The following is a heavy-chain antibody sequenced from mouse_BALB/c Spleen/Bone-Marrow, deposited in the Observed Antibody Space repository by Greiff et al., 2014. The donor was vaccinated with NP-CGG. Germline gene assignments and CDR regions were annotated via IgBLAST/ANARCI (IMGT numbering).Heavy chain of an antibody. D-gene: IGHD1-1*01. J-gene: IGHJ2*01. CDR1: GYSFTGYA. CDR2: INPHNVGT. CDR3: ARGGYYEALSY. Sequence: DVKLVESGPELVKPGASMKISCKASGYSFTGYAINWVKQSHGKTLEWIGLINPHNVGTSYNQKFKGKATLTVDKSSSTAYMELLSLTSEDSAVYYCARGGYYEALSYWGQGTTLTVSS. V-gene: IGHV1-26*01.